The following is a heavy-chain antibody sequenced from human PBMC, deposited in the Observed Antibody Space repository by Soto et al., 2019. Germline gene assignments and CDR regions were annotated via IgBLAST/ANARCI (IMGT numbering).Heavy chain of an antibody. V-gene: IGHV1-46*01. CDR3: ATSGGATRYCDYAFDY. Sequence: QVQLVQSGAEVKKPGASVKVSCKASGYTFTSYYMHWVRQAPGQGLEWMGIINPSGGSTSYAQKFQGRVTMTRDTSTSTVYMELSSLRSEDTAVYYCATSGGATRYCDYAFDYWGQGTLVTVSS. D-gene: IGHD4-17*01. CDR1: GYTFTSYY. CDR2: INPSGGST. J-gene: IGHJ4*02.